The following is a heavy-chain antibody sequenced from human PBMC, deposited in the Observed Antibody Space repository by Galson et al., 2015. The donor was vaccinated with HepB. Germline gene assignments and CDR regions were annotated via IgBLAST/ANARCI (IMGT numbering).Heavy chain of an antibody. D-gene: IGHD6-13*01. CDR1: GFTFSRYE. J-gene: IGHJ4*02. Sequence: SLRLSCAASGFTFSRYEMNWVRQAPGKGLEWVSYISSSGSTIYYADSVKGRFTISRDNAKNSLYLQMNSLRAEDTAVYYCARGVGQQQLAPLDYWGQGTLVTVSS. CDR3: ARGVGQQQLAPLDY. V-gene: IGHV3-48*03. CDR2: ISSSGSTI.